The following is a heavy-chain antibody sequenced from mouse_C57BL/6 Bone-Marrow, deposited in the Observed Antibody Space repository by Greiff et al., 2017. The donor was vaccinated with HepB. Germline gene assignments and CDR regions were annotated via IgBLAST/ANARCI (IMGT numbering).Heavy chain of an antibody. CDR3: ARPLITTVVAHWYFDV. CDR2: ISSGGSYT. V-gene: IGHV5-6*01. Sequence: EVQGVESGGDLVKPGGSLKLSCAASGFTFSSYGMSWVRQTPDKRLEWVATISSGGSYTYYPDSVKGRFTISRDNAKNTLYLQMSSLKSEDTAMYYCARPLITTVVAHWYFDVWGTGTTVTVSS. J-gene: IGHJ1*03. D-gene: IGHD1-1*01. CDR1: GFTFSSYG.